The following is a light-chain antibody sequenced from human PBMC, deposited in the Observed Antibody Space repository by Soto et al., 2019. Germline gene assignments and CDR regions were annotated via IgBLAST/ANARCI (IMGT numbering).Light chain of an antibody. CDR1: SSNIGAGYD. Sequence: QSVLTQPPSVSGAPGQRVTISCTGSSSNIGAGYDVHWYQQPPGTAPKLLIYGNSNRPSGVPDRFSGSKSGTSASLAITGLQAEDEADYYCQSYDRSTSGYFFGTGTKVTVL. V-gene: IGLV1-40*01. CDR3: QSYDRSTSGYF. CDR2: GNS. J-gene: IGLJ1*01.